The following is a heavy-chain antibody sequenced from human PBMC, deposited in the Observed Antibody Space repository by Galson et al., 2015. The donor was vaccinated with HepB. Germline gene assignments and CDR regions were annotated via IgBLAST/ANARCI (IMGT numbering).Heavy chain of an antibody. CDR2: INTNTGKP. D-gene: IGHD3-10*01. CDR3: ARELRSGRYSRWGYFVR. V-gene: IGHV7-4-1*02. Sequence: SVKVSCKASGYSFTTYPINWVRQAPGQGLEWMGWINTNTGKPTYARGFTGRFVFSLDTSVNTAYLQINRLKAEDTAVYYCARELRSGRYSRWGYFVRWGRGTQVTASS. J-gene: IGHJ2*01. CDR1: GYSFTTYP.